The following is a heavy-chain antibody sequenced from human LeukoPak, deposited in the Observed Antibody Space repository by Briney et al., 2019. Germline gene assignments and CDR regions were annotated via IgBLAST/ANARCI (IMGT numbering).Heavy chain of an antibody. V-gene: IGHV1-69*13. D-gene: IGHD4-17*01. CDR3: ARVARTTRYYFDY. Sequence: ASVKVPCKASGGTFSSYAISWVRQAPGQGLEWMGGIIPIFGTANYAQKFQGRVTITADESTSTTYMELSSLRSEDTAVYYCARVARTTRYYFDYWGQGTLVTVSS. J-gene: IGHJ4*02. CDR2: IIPIFGTA. CDR1: GGTFSSYA.